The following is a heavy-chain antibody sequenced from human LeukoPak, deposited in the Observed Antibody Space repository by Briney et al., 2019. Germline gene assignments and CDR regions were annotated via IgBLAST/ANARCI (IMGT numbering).Heavy chain of an antibody. CDR2: IYYSGST. D-gene: IGHD6-13*01. V-gene: IGHV4-59*01. Sequence: SKTLSLTCTVSNDSIRNYFWSWVRQPPGKTLEWIGYIYYSGSTTYNPSLKSRVTIAVDMSKEQFSLKLTSVTTADTAVYYCARGSSWYQYWGQGTLVTVSS. CDR3: ARGSSWYQY. J-gene: IGHJ1*01. CDR1: NDSIRNYF.